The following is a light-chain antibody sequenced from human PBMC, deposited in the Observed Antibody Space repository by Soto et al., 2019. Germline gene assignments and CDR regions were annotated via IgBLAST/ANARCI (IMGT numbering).Light chain of an antibody. CDR3: QQYGSSPWT. V-gene: IGKV1-8*01. J-gene: IGKJ1*01. CDR2: AAS. CDR1: HGISSY. Sequence: AIRMAQSPSSLSASTGDRVSITCRASHGISSYLAWYQQKPGKAPKLLIYAASTLQSGVPSRFSGSGSGTDFTLTISCLQSEDFATYYCQQYGSSPWTFGQGTKVDIK.